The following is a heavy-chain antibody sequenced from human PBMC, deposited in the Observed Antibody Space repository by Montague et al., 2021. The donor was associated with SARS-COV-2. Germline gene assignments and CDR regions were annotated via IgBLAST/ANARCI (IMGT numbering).Heavy chain of an antibody. CDR3: ARSGYGGGTTWFYFDS. CDR2: TYYRSKWYR. CDR1: GDSVSVNSAA. V-gene: IGHV6-1*01. J-gene: IGHJ4*02. D-gene: IGHD6-13*01. Sequence: CAISGDSVSVNSAAWNWIRQSPSSGLEWLGRTYYRSKWYRDYALSVRSRLTVNPDTSENQFSLQLNSVTPDDTAVYYCARSGYGGGTTWFYFDSWGPGTLITVSS.